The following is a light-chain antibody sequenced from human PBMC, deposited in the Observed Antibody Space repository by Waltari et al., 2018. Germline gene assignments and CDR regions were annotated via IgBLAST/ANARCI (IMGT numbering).Light chain of an antibody. CDR3: QTGGFGIWV. CDR2: VNRDGSH. Sequence: QLLLTQSPSASASLGASVKLTCTLSSGHSSDAIAWHQQQPDKGPRYLMKVNRDGSHIKGDGIPDRFSGSSSGAERYLTVSSLQSEDEADYYCQTGGFGIWVFGGGTKLTVL. CDR1: SGHSSDA. J-gene: IGLJ3*02. V-gene: IGLV4-69*01.